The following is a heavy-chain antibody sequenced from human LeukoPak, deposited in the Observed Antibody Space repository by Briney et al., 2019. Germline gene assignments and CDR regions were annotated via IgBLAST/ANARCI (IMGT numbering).Heavy chain of an antibody. D-gene: IGHD3-3*01. CDR3: AKGAKDDFWSGYSDY. V-gene: IGHV3-30*18. CDR1: GFTFSSYG. CDR2: ISYDGSNK. Sequence: GRSLRLSCAASGFTFSSYGMHWVRQAPGKGLEWVAVISYDGSNKYYADSVKGRFTISRDNSKNTLYLQMNSLRAEDTAVYYCAKGAKDDFWSGYSDYWGQGTLVTVSS. J-gene: IGHJ4*02.